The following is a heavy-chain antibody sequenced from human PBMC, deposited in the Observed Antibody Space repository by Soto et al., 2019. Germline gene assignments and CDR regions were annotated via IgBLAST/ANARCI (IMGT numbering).Heavy chain of an antibody. CDR1: GFTFGSYA. CDR2: LGGNGFTT. D-gene: IGHD2-2*01. Sequence: EVQLLESGGGLVQPGGSLRLSCVVSGFTFGSYAMSWVRQAPEKGPEWVAILGGNGFTTYYADSVKGRFTISGDKSKRTLFLQMQSLRADDTGVYYCAKALRPSLNFCYYMDVWGRGTAVTVSS. J-gene: IGHJ6*03. CDR3: AKALRPSLNFCYYMDV. V-gene: IGHV3-23*01.